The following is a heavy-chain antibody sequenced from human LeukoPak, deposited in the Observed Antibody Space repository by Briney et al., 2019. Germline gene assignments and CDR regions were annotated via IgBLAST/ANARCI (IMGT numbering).Heavy chain of an antibody. V-gene: IGHV3-72*01. CDR2: TRNKANSYTT. J-gene: IGHJ4*02. CDR3: ARAPRWYYYDSSGFVDY. CDR1: GFAFSSYS. D-gene: IGHD3-22*01. Sequence: GGSLRLSCAASGFAFSSYSMNWVRQAPGQGLEWVGRTRNKANSYTTEYAASVKGRFTISRDDSKNSLYLQMNSLKTEDTAVYNCARAPRWYYYDSSGFVDYWGQGTLVTVSS.